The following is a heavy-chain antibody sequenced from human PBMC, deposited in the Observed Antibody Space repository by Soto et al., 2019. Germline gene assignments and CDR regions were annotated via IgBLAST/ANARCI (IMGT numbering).Heavy chain of an antibody. J-gene: IGHJ3*02. V-gene: IGHV3-7*04. CDR2: IRQDGDEI. CDR1: GFTLRNYW. Sequence: GGSLRLSCVASGFTLRNYWMAWVRQTPGKGLEFVANIRQDGDEINYVDSVKGRFTISRDNAKNSLFLQMNSLRDEDTAVYYCATDEWGGAFDIGGQGTMVTVSS. D-gene: IGHD3-10*01. CDR3: ATDEWGGAFDI.